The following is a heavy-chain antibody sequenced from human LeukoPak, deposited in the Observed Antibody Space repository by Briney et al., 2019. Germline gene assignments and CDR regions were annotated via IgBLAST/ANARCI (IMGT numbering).Heavy chain of an antibody. J-gene: IGHJ3*02. CDR2: INWNGGST. D-gene: IGHD3-22*01. CDR1: GFTFDDHA. Sequence: GGSLRLSCAASGFTFDDHAMSWVRQAPGKGLEWVSNINWNGGSTGYADSVKGRFTISRDNAKNSLYLQMNSLRAEDTALYYCARDPPYDSSGYYDWDAFDIWGQGTMVTVSS. CDR3: ARDPPYDSSGYYDWDAFDI. V-gene: IGHV3-20*04.